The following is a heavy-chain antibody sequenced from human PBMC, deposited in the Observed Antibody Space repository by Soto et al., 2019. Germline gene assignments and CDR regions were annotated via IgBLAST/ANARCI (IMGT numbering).Heavy chain of an antibody. CDR3: VRHSYFAFDF. D-gene: IGHD4-4*01. V-gene: IGHV3-74*01. CDR2: IYNDGSRT. CDR1: GFAFSSYW. Sequence: GGSLRLSCAASGFAFSSYWMHRVRQTPGKGPVWVSRIYNDGSRTAYADPVKGRFTISRDNSKNTLSLQMNSLRAEDTAVYYCVRHSYFAFDFWGQGALVTVS. J-gene: IGHJ4*02.